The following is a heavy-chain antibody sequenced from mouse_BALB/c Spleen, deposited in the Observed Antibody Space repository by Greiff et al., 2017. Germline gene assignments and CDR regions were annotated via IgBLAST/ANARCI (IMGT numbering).Heavy chain of an antibody. J-gene: IGHJ4*01. Sequence: EVHLVESGGGLVKPGGSLKLSCAASGFTFSSYAMSWVRQTPEKRLEWVASISSGGSYTYYPDSVKGRFTISRDNAKNTLYLQMSSLKSEDTAMYYCTRSYYYGNYYAMDYWGQGTSVTVSS. CDR3: TRSYYYGNYYAMDY. V-gene: IGHV5-6-4*01. CDR2: ISSGGSYT. D-gene: IGHD1-1*01. CDR1: GFTFSSYA.